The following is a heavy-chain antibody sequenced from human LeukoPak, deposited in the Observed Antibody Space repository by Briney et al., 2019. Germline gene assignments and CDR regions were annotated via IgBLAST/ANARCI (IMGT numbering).Heavy chain of an antibody. Sequence: PGGSLRLSCAASGFTFSSYWMHWVRRAPGKGLVWVSRINSDGSSTSYADSVKGRFTISRDNSKNTLYLQMNSLRAEDTAVYYCARDENRLRTTEEMDVWGQGTTVTVSS. CDR3: ARDENRLRTTEEMDV. CDR2: INSDGSST. J-gene: IGHJ6*02. D-gene: IGHD1-7*01. V-gene: IGHV3-74*01. CDR1: GFTFSSYW.